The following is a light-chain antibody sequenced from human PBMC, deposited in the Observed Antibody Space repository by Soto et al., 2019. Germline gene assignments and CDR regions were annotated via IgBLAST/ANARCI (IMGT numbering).Light chain of an antibody. J-gene: IGLJ2*01. CDR1: SSDVGAYNF. Sequence: QSALTQPPSVSGSAGQSVTISCTGTSSDVGAYNFVSWYQQYPGKAPRLIIYEVNNRPSGVSDRVSGSKSSNTSSLTISGLRAEDEGDYFCSSFTGTSALILFGGGTQLTLL. V-gene: IGLV2-14*01. CDR3: SSFTGTSALIL. CDR2: EVN.